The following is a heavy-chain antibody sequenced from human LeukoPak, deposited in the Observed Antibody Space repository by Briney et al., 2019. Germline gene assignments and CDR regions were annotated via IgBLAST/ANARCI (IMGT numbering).Heavy chain of an antibody. CDR3: ARSDGDYGYYYYGMDV. J-gene: IGHJ6*02. CDR1: GYTFTGNY. D-gene: IGHD4-17*01. CDR2: VDPNSGAT. V-gene: IGHV1-2*02. Sequence: ASVKVSCKASGYTFTGNYMHWVRQAPGQGLEWMGWVDPNSGATNYAQKFQGRVTMTRDTSISTAYMELSRLRSDDTAVYYCARSDGDYGYYYYGMDVWGQGTTVTVSS.